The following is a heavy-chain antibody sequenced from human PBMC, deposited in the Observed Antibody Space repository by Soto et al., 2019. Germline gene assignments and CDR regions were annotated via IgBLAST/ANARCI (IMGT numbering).Heavy chain of an antibody. CDR3: ARDRRDGSKRYFEF. J-gene: IGHJ4*02. Sequence: SQTMSDPGPVSPVRLTYYFWSWSHQTHGKGLDWIGSISFSGATYSNPSLKGRAALSVDTSEIHLSLTLNSVTSADPSVYFCARDRRDGSKRYFEFWGQGNQVTVS. CDR1: PVRLTYYF. CDR2: ISFSGAT. V-gene: IGHV4-34*11. D-gene: IGHD3-9*01.